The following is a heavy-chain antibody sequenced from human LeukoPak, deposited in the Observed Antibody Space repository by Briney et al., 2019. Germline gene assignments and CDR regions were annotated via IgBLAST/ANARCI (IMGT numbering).Heavy chain of an antibody. D-gene: IGHD1-26*01. V-gene: IGHV4-59*01. J-gene: IGHJ4*02. CDR2: IYYSGRT. CDR3: ARAMGATAGFYFDY. CDR1: GGSISSYY. Sequence: SETLSLTCTVSGGSISSYYWSWIRQPPGKGLEWIGYIYYSGRTNYNPSLKSRVTISVDTSKNQFSLKLSSVTAADTAVYYCARAMGATAGFYFDYWGQGTLVTVSS.